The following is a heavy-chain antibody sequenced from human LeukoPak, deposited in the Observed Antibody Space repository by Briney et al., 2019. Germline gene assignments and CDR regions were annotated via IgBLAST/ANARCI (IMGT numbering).Heavy chain of an antibody. CDR2: IYPGDSDT. CDR3: ARAESVAGTREVYFDY. J-gene: IGHJ4*02. D-gene: IGHD6-19*01. Sequence: GESLKISCKGSGYSFTSYWIVWVRQMPGKGLEWMGIIYPGDSDTRYSPSFQGQVTILADKSISTAYLQWSSLKASDTAMYYCARAESVAGTREVYFDYWGQGTLVTVSS. CDR1: GYSFTSYW. V-gene: IGHV5-51*01.